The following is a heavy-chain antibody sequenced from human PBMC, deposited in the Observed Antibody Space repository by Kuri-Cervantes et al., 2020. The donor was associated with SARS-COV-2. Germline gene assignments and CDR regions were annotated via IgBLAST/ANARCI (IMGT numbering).Heavy chain of an antibody. D-gene: IGHD2-2*02. V-gene: IGHV4-59*12. CDR2: IYYSGST. CDR3: ARGDCSSTSCYTWGAENY. CDR1: GGSISSYY. Sequence: GSLRLSCTVSGGSISSYYWSWIRQPPGKGLEWIGYIYYSGSTNYNPSLKSRVTISVDTSKNQFSLKLNSVTAADTAVYYCARGDCSSTSCYTWGAENYWGQGTLVTVSS. J-gene: IGHJ4*02.